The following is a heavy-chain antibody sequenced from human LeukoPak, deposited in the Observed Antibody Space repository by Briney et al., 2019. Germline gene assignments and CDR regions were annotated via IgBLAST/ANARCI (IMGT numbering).Heavy chain of an antibody. CDR2: ISSSSSYI. D-gene: IGHD3-3*01. V-gene: IGHV3-21*01. CDR3: ARGQIRFLEWLDLNWFDP. CDR1: GFTSSSYS. J-gene: IGHJ5*02. Sequence: GGSLRLSCAASGFTSSSYSMNWVRQAPGKGLEWVSSISSSSSYIYYADSVKGRFTISRDNAKNSLYLQMNSLRAEDTAVYYCARGQIRFLEWLDLNWFDPWGQGTLVTVSS.